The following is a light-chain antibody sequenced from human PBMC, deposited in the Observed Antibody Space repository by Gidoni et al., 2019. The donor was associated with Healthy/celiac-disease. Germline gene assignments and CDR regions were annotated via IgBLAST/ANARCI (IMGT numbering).Light chain of an antibody. J-gene: IGLJ2*01. Sequence: SYELTQPPSVSVSPGQTASITCSGDKLEDKYDCWYQQKQGQSPVLVIDQDSQRPSGTPERFSGSSSATTATLTISGTQAMDEADYYCQAWDSSTVVFGGGTKLTVL. CDR1: KLEDKY. CDR2: QDS. V-gene: IGLV3-1*01. CDR3: QAWDSSTVV.